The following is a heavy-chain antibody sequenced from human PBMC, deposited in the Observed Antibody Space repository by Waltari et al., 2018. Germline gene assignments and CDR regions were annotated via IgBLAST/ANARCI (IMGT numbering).Heavy chain of an antibody. V-gene: IGHV1-3*01. J-gene: IGHJ4*02. D-gene: IGHD6-19*01. Sequence: QLELVQSGAEVKKPRASVRVSCKASGYSFTRYLTHWVRQAPGQRLQWMGWIRVGDGNTKYSQKFQGRVTFTRDTSASTAYMDLSSLTSEDTAVYYCTRESGWSYFDYWGQGTPVTVSS. CDR3: TRESGWSYFDY. CDR2: IRVGDGNT. CDR1: GYSFTRYL.